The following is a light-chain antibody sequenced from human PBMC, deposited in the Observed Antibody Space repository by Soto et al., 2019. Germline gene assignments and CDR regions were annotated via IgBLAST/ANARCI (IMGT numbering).Light chain of an antibody. J-gene: IGKJ1*01. V-gene: IGKV1-39*01. Sequence: DLQMTQSPSSLSASVGDRVTITCRASQSISSYLNWYQQKPGKAPKLLIYAASSLQSGVPSRFRGRGSGTDFTLTISSLQPEDFVTYYCQQSYSTPHTFGQGTKVEI. CDR2: AAS. CDR1: QSISSY. CDR3: QQSYSTPHT.